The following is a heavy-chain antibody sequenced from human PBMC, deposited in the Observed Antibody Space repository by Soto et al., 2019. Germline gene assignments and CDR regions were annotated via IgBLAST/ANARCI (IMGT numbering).Heavy chain of an antibody. D-gene: IGHD3-3*01. CDR2: ISAYNGNT. J-gene: IGHJ6*02. Sequence: ASVKVSCKASGYTFTSYGISWVRQAPGQGLEWMGWISAYNGNTNYAQKLQGRVTMTTDTSTSTAYMELRSLRSDDTAVYYCARDSDGNYDFWSGYYSEAPYYYYGIDVWGQGTPVTVSS. CDR1: GYTFTSYG. V-gene: IGHV1-18*01. CDR3: ARDSDGNYDFWSGYYSEAPYYYYGIDV.